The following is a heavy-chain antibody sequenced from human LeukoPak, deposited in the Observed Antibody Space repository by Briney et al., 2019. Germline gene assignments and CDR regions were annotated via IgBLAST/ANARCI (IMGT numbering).Heavy chain of an antibody. V-gene: IGHV5-51*01. D-gene: IGHD3-9*01. Sequence: GESLEISCKGSGYSFTTYWIGWVRRMPGKGLEWMGIIYPGDSDTRYSPSFQGQVTISADKSISTAYLQWSSLKASDTAMYYCARPKNYDILTAYWHYFDYWGQGTLVTVSS. CDR1: GYSFTTYW. CDR2: IYPGDSDT. J-gene: IGHJ4*02. CDR3: ARPKNYDILTAYWHYFDY.